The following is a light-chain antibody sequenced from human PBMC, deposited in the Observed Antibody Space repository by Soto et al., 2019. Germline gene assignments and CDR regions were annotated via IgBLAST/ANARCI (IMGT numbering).Light chain of an antibody. CDR1: QGISSW. CDR3: QQHTT. CDR2: KAS. V-gene: IGKV1-5*03. Sequence: DIQMTQSPSTLSASVGDRVTITCRGSQGISSWLAWYQQKPGKAPRLLIYKASSLASGVPSRFSGSGSGTEFTLTISSLLPEDVATYHCQQHTTFGQGTKVEI. J-gene: IGKJ1*01.